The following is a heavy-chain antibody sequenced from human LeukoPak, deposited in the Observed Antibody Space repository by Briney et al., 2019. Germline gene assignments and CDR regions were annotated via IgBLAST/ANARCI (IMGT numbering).Heavy chain of an antibody. Sequence: GGSLRLSCAASGFTFDDYGMSWVRQAPGKGLEWVSGINWNGGSTGYADSVKGRFTISRDSAKNSLFLQMNSLRAEDTALYYCVRAPLYYYDSSGYPLLNAFDIWGQGTMVTVSS. CDR1: GFTFDDYG. CDR2: INWNGGST. CDR3: VRAPLYYYDSSGYPLLNAFDI. V-gene: IGHV3-20*04. D-gene: IGHD3-22*01. J-gene: IGHJ3*02.